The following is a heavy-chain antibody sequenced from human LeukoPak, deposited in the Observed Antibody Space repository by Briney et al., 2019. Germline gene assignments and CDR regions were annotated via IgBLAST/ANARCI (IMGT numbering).Heavy chain of an antibody. CDR3: ARGQGGYGNFDY. J-gene: IGHJ4*02. V-gene: IGHV3-66*01. CDR1: GFTVGSTY. D-gene: IGHD5-12*01. CDR2: IYSGGTT. Sequence: PGGSLRLSCAASGFTVGSTYMSWIRQAPGKRPEWVSIIYSGGTTYYADSVKGRVTISRDNSKNTLYLQMNSLKGDDTAVYYCARGQGGYGNFDYWGQGTLVTVSS.